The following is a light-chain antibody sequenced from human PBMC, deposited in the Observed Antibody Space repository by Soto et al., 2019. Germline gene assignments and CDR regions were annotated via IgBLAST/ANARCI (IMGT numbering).Light chain of an antibody. V-gene: IGKV3-15*01. CDR3: QQYNNWPRAT. CDR2: RTS. J-gene: IGKJ4*01. CDR1: QSVNSN. Sequence: EMVMTQSPAILSVSPGESATLSCRASQSVNSNYLAWYQQHPGQPPRLLMFRTSSRATGFPARFSGSGSGTEFNLTISSLQSEDFGVYYCQQYNNWPRATFGGGTKVDIK.